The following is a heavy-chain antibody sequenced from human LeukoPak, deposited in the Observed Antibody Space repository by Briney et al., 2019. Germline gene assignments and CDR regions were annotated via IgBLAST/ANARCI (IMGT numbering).Heavy chain of an antibody. V-gene: IGHV4-39*01. D-gene: IGHD6-6*01. CDR3: ARGPPAYSSSPLSGDFDY. Sequence: SETLSLTCTVSGVSISSSNSYWGWIRQPPGKGLEWIGSIYYSGNTYYNASLKSRVTISIDTSKNQFSLKLSSVTAADTAVYYCARGPPAYSSSPLSGDFDYWGQGTLVTVSS. CDR2: IYYSGNT. CDR1: GVSISSSNSY. J-gene: IGHJ4*02.